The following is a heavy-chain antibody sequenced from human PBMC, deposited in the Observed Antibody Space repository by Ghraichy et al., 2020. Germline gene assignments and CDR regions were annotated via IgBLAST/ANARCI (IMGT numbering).Heavy chain of an antibody. D-gene: IGHD4-23*01. CDR2: IYYSGST. CDR3: ARPTNSLLPGPFGY. Sequence: SETLSLTCTVSGGSISSSSYYWGWIRQPPGKGLEWIGSIYYSGSTYYNPSLKSRVTISVDTSKNQFSLKLSSVTAADTAVYYCARPTNSLLPGPFGYWGQGTLVTVSS. V-gene: IGHV4-39*01. J-gene: IGHJ4*02. CDR1: GGSISSSSYY.